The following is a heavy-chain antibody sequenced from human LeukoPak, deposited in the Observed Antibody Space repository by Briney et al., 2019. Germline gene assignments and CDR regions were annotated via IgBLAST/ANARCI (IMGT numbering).Heavy chain of an antibody. CDR2: IYYSGST. V-gene: IGHV4-59*01. J-gene: IGHJ5*02. Sequence: SETLSLTCTVSGGSIRGYYWSWIRQPPGKGLEWIGYIYYSGSTNYNPSLKSRVTISVDTSKNQFSLKLSSVTAADTAVYYCARGCLAGTSYNWSDPWGQGTLVTVSS. CDR1: GGSIRGYY. D-gene: IGHD6-13*01. CDR3: ARGCLAGTSYNWSDP.